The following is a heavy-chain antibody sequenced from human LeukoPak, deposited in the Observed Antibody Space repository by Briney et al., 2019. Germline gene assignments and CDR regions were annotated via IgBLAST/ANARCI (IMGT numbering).Heavy chain of an antibody. J-gene: IGHJ6*02. Sequence: SETLSLTCTVSGGSISSGGYYWSWIRQHPGKGLEWIGYIYYSGSTYYNPSLKSRVTISVDTSKNQFSLKLSSVTAADTAVYYCARLVGGARYYYYGMDVWGQGTTVTVSS. CDR3: ARLVGGARYYYYGMDV. V-gene: IGHV4-31*03. D-gene: IGHD1-26*01. CDR1: GGSISSGGYY. CDR2: IYYSGST.